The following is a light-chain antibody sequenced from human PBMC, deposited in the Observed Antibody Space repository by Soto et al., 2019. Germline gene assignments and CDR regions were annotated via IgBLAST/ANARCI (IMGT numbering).Light chain of an antibody. J-gene: IGLJ1*01. Sequence: QSVLTQPASVSDSPGQSITISCTGTSSDVGGSNFVSWYQQHPGKPPKLIIYDVANRPSGVSNRFSGSKSGSTASLITSRLQIEDEADYYCVSYTSSTTYVFGTGTKV. V-gene: IGLV2-14*03. CDR1: SSDVGGSNF. CDR3: VSYTSSTTYV. CDR2: DVA.